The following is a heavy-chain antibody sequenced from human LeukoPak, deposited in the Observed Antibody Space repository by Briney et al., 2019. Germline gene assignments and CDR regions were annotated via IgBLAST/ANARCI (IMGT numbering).Heavy chain of an antibody. Sequence: GGSLRLSCAASGFTFSSYSMNWVRQAPGKGLEWVAFIRNDGIKKYYADSVKGRFTISRDNSKNTLYLQVKSLRAEDTAVYYCAKDLNYGDLLDYWGQGTLVTVSS. V-gene: IGHV3-30*02. CDR1: GFTFSSYS. J-gene: IGHJ4*02. CDR3: AKDLNYGDLLDY. D-gene: IGHD4-17*01. CDR2: IRNDGIKK.